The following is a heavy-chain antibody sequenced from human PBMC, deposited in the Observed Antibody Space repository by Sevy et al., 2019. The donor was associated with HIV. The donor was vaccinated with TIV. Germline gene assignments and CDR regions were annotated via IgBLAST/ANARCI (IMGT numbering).Heavy chain of an antibody. CDR3: AREGGNGSGSDDAFDI. D-gene: IGHD3-10*01. J-gene: IGHJ3*02. Sequence: GGSLRLSCAASGFTFSSYGMRWVRQAPGKGLEWVAVIWYDGSNKYYADSVKGRFTISRDNSKNTLYLQMNSLRAEDTAVYYCAREGGNGSGSDDAFDIWGQGTMVTVSS. CDR2: IWYDGSNK. V-gene: IGHV3-33*01. CDR1: GFTFSSYG.